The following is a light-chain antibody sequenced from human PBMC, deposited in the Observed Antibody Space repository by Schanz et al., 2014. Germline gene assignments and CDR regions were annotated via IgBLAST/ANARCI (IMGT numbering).Light chain of an antibody. CDR3: GTWDSSLSANWV. CDR2: HDN. J-gene: IGLJ3*02. Sequence: QSVLTQPPSASGTPGQRVTLSCSGSSSNIGSKPVNWYQQFPGTAPKLLFYHDNQRPSGVPDRFSGSKSGTSATLGITGLQTGDEADYYCGTWDSSLSANWVFGGGTKLTVL. V-gene: IGLV1-44*01. CDR1: SSNIGSKP.